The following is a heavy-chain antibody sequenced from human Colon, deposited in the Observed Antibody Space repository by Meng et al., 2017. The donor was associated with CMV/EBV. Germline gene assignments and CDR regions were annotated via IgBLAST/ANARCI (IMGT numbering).Heavy chain of an antibody. CDR1: GGSISSYY. J-gene: IGHJ3*02. CDR3: ARRKYSSGWYEAFDI. Sequence: SETLSLTCTVSGGSISSYYWSWIRQPPGKGLEWIGNIYYSGSTNYNPSLKSRVTISVDTSKNQFSLKLSSVTAADTAVYYCARRKYSSGWYEAFDIWGQGTMVTVSS. V-gene: IGHV4-59*01. D-gene: IGHD6-19*01. CDR2: IYYSGST.